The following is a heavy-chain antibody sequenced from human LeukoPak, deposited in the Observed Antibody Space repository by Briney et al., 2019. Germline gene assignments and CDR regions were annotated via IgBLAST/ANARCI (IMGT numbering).Heavy chain of an antibody. D-gene: IGHD5-18*01. CDR2: ISWNSGSI. CDR3: AKVYSYGNAFDY. V-gene: IGHV3-9*01. J-gene: IGHJ4*02. CDR1: GFTFDDYA. Sequence: GRSLRLSCAASGFTFDDYAMHWVRQAPGKGLEWVSGISWNSGSIGYADSVKGRFTISRDNAKNSLYLQMNSLRAEDTALYYCAKVYSYGNAFDYWGQGTLVTVSS.